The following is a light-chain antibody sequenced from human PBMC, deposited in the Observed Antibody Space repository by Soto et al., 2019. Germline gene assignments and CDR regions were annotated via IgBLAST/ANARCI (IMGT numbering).Light chain of an antibody. Sequence: DIQLTQSPSFLSASVGDRVTITCRASQGISSYFAWYQQKPGKAPKLLIYAASTLHSAVPSRFSSSGSGTEFLLTISSLQPEDFATYYCQQLNSYPLFGPGTKVDIK. J-gene: IGKJ3*01. V-gene: IGKV1-9*01. CDR1: QGISSY. CDR2: AAS. CDR3: QQLNSYPL.